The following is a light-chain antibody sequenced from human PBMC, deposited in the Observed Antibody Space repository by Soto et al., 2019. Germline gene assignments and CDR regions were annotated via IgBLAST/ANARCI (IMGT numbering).Light chain of an antibody. J-gene: IGKJ2*01. V-gene: IGKV3-20*01. CDR3: QQFDDSRPAFT. CDR2: GAS. CDR1: QTVNSKF. Sequence: ESVLTQSPGSLSLSPGERATLSCRASQTVNSKFLNWYQHKPGQAPRLLIYGASIRDTGIPDRFSGSRSGADFTLTITRLEPEDFAVYFCQQFDDSRPAFTFGQGNKLEI.